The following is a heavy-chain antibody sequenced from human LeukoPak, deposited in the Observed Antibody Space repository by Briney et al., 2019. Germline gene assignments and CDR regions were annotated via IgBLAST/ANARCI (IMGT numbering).Heavy chain of an antibody. V-gene: IGHV4-59*01. J-gene: IGHJ3*02. D-gene: IGHD3-10*01. CDR2: IYYSGST. CDR3: ARGPRELLYDAFDI. Sequence: SETLSLTCTVSGGSISSYYWSWIRQPPGKGLEWIGYIYYSGSTNYSPSPKSRVTISVDTSKNQFLLKLSSVTAADTAVYYCARGPRELLYDAFDIWGQGTMVTVSS. CDR1: GGSISSYY.